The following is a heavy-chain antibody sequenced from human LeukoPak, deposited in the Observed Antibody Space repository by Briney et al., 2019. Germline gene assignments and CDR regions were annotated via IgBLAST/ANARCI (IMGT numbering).Heavy chain of an antibody. J-gene: IGHJ4*02. CDR2: ISPTGSTT. CDR1: GFSFSGHW. CDR3: ARERATPWTRDFDY. D-gene: IGHD2-15*01. V-gene: IGHV3-74*01. Sequence: PGGSLRLSCIASGFSFSGHWMHWARQLPGKGLVWVSRISPTGSTTSYADSVKGRFTVSRDNAKNTLYLQMNSLRDEDTAVYYCARERATPWTRDFDYWGQGTLVTVSS.